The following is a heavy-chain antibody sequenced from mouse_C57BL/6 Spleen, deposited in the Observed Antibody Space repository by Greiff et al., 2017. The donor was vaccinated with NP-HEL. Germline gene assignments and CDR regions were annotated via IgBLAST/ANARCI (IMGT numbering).Heavy chain of an antibody. CDR2: ISYDGSN. D-gene: IGHD2-1*01. J-gene: IGHJ4*01. V-gene: IGHV3-6*01. CDR3: AREDYYGNSMDY. CDR1: GYSITSGYY. Sequence: ESGPGLVKPSQSLSLTCSVTGYSITSGYYWNWIRQFPGNKLEWMGYISYDGSNNYNPSLKNRISITRDTSKNQFFLKLNSVTTEDTATYYCAREDYYGNSMDYWGQGTSVTVSS.